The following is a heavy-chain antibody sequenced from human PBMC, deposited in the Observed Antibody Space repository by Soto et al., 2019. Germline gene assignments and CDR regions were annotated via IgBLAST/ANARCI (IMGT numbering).Heavy chain of an antibody. Sequence: SATQSITGIVSGESISSSSYYWGWIRQPPGKGLEWIGSIYYSGRTYYNPSFKSRVTISIDTSKNQFSLKLSSVTATDTAVYYCARQRTTVVTQAYFDHWGQGALVAVSS. CDR3: ARQRTTVVTQAYFDH. CDR2: IYYSGRT. D-gene: IGHD2-21*02. V-gene: IGHV4-39*01. J-gene: IGHJ4*02. CDR1: GESISSSSYY.